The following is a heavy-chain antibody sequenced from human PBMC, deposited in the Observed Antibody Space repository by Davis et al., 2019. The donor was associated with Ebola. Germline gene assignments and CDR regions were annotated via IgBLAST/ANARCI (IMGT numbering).Heavy chain of an antibody. CDR3: ARGDVPYYFDY. CDR2: INAGNGNT. V-gene: IGHV1-3*01. Sequence: SVHVSCKASGYTFTSYAMHWLRQAPGQRLEWMGWINAGNGNTKYSQKFQGRVTMTRNTSISTAYMELSSLRSDDTAVYYCARGDVPYYFDYWGQGTLVTVSS. D-gene: IGHD6-6*01. J-gene: IGHJ4*02. CDR1: GYTFTSYA.